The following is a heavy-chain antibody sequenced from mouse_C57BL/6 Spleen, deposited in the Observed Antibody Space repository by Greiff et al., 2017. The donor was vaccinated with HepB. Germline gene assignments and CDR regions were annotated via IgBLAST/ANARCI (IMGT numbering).Heavy chain of an antibody. D-gene: IGHD1-1*01. J-gene: IGHJ2*01. V-gene: IGHV1-80*01. CDR2: IYPGDGDT. CDR1: GYAFSSYW. Sequence: VQLKQSGAELVKPGASVKISCKASGYAFSSYWMNWVKQRPGKGLEWIGQIYPGDGDTNYNGKFKGKATLTADKSSSTAYMQLSSLTSEDSAVYFCAREGTVVAPDYGGQGTTLTVSS. CDR3: AREGTVVAPDY.